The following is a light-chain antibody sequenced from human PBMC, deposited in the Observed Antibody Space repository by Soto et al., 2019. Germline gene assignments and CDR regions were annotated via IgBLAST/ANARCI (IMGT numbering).Light chain of an antibody. CDR3: QQYGSSPET. Sequence: EIALTQSPGTLSLSPGERATLSCRASQSVSSSYLAWYQQKPGQAPRLLIYGASSRATGIPERISGSGSGTDFTLTISRLEPEDFAVYYCQQYGSSPETFGQGTKLEIK. J-gene: IGKJ2*01. CDR1: QSVSSSY. V-gene: IGKV3-20*01. CDR2: GAS.